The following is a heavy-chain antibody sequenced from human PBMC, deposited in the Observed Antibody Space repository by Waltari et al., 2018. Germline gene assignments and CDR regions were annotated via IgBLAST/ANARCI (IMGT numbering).Heavy chain of an antibody. CDR1: GYTFTGYY. Sequence: QVQLVQSGAEVKKPGASVKVSCKASGYTFTGYYMHWVRQAPGHGLEWMGRIHPNSVGTNYAQKVQGRVTMTRDTSISTAYMELSSLRSDDTAVYYCARGGWVTPNAFDIWGQGTMVTVSS. CDR2: IHPNSVGT. CDR3: ARGGWVTPNAFDI. J-gene: IGHJ3*02. V-gene: IGHV1-2*06. D-gene: IGHD2-21*02.